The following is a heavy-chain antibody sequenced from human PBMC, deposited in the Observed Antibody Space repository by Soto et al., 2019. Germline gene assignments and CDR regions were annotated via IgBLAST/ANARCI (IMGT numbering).Heavy chain of an antibody. CDR3: ARGGLKGEGGVFEF. D-gene: IGHD3-16*01. CDR2: ISVYYGNT. CDR1: NYTFTSYG. J-gene: IGHJ4*03. Sequence: QVQLVQSGAEVRKPGASVKVSCTASNYTFTSYGISWVRQAPGQGLEWMGWISVYYGNTNYAQKFQDRDTMTTDTSTSTAYLELRSLTSDASAVNYGARGGLKGEGGVFEFWGHGTVVTVAS. V-gene: IGHV1-18*04.